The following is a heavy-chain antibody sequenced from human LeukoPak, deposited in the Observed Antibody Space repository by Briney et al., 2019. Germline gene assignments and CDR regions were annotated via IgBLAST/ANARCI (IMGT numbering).Heavy chain of an antibody. V-gene: IGHV3-53*01. CDR3: ARSILQRGYSYGFVEYFDY. Sequence: PGGSLRLSRAASGFTVSSNYMNWVRQAPGKGLEWVSVFYSGGSTYYADSVKGRFTISRDSSKNTLYLQMNSLRAEDTAVYYCARSILQRGYSYGFVEYFDYWGHGTLVTVSS. J-gene: IGHJ4*01. CDR2: FYSGGST. D-gene: IGHD5-18*01. CDR1: GFTVSSNY.